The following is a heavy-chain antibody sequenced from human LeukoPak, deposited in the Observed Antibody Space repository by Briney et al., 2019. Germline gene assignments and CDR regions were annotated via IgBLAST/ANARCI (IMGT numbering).Heavy chain of an antibody. J-gene: IGHJ4*02. CDR1: GFTFSSSA. Sequence: GRSLILSCAASGFTFSSSAMHWVRQAPGKGLEWVAVIWYDGSNKYYADSVKGRFTISRDNAKNSLYLQMNSLRADDTAVYYCARAPQGGSYFDYWGQGTLVTVSS. D-gene: IGHD1-26*01. CDR2: IWYDGSNK. CDR3: ARAPQGGSYFDY. V-gene: IGHV3-33*01.